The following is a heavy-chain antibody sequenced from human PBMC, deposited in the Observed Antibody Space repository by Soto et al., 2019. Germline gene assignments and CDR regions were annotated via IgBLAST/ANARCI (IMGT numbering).Heavy chain of an antibody. D-gene: IGHD5-18*01. CDR3: ARDFDVNTALDYWYFDL. Sequence: QVQLQESGPGPVKASETLSLTCTLSGGSTSGNYWSWIRQPAGKGLEWIGRIYSSGRTHYNPSLKSRVTMSLSTNHFSLKLNSLTAADTAVYYCARDFDVNTALDYWYFDLWGRGTLVTVSS. J-gene: IGHJ2*01. CDR2: IYSSGRT. CDR1: GGSTSGNY. V-gene: IGHV4-4*07.